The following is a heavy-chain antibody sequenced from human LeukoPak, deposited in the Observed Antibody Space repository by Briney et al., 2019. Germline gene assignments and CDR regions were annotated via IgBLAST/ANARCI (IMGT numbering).Heavy chain of an antibody. V-gene: IGHV3-30-3*01. J-gene: IGHJ3*02. CDR3: AISQYSGYDSVDAFDI. Sequence: PGGSLRLSCAASGFTFNSYAMHCVRQAPGKGREWGADISYDGSKKYYADSVKGRFTISRDNSKNTLYLQMNSLRAEDTAVYYCAISQYSGYDSVDAFDIWGQGTMVTVSS. CDR2: ISYDGSKK. CDR1: GFTFNSYA. D-gene: IGHD5-12*01.